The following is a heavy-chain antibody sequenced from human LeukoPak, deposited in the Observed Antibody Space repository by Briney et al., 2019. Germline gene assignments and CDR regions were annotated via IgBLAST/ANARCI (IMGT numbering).Heavy chain of an antibody. CDR1: GFTFNTYW. Sequence: GGSLRLSCAASGFTFNTYWMSWVRQAPGKGLEWVSYISSSGSTIYYADSVKGRFTISRDNAKNSLYLQMNSLRAEDTAVYYCARDKYSSGWYPYFDYWGQGTLVTVSS. CDR2: ISSSGSTI. D-gene: IGHD6-19*01. J-gene: IGHJ4*02. CDR3: ARDKYSSGWYPYFDY. V-gene: IGHV3-11*01.